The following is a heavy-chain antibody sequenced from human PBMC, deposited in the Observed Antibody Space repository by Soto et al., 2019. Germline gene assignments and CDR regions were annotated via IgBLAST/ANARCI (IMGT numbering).Heavy chain of an antibody. J-gene: IGHJ6*02. CDR2: IIPILGIA. D-gene: IGHD3-10*01. CDR3: ARGVRGGTYYYGMDV. CDR1: GGTFSSYT. V-gene: IGHV1-69*02. Sequence: QVQLVQSGAEVKKPGSSVKVSCKASGGTFSSYTISWVRQAPGQGLEWMGRIIPILGIANYAQKFQGSVTITADKSTSTAYMELSSLRSEDTAVYYCARGVRGGTYYYGMDVWGQGTTVTVSS.